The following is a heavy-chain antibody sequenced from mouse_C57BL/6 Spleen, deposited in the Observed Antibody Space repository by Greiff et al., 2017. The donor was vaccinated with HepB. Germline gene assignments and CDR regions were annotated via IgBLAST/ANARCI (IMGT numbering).Heavy chain of an antibody. V-gene: IGHV15-2*01. CDR1: DSEVFPIAY. J-gene: IGHJ2*01. CDR2: ILPSIGRT. Sequence: VQLQQSGSELRSPGSSVKLSCKDFDSEVFPIAYMSWVRQKPGHGFEWIGGILPSIGRTIYGEKFEDKATLDADTLSNTAYLELNSLTSEDSAIYYCARGSTVVAEYFDYWGQGTTLTVSS. D-gene: IGHD1-1*01. CDR3: ARGSTVVAEYFDY.